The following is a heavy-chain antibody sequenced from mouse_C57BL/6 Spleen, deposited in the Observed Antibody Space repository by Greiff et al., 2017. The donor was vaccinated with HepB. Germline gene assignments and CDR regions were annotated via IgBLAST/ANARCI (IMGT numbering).Heavy chain of an antibody. V-gene: IGHV1-63*01. CDR1: GYTFTNYW. CDR3: ARGSYYYGSSSPWYFDV. Sequence: QVQLQQSGAELVRPGTSVKMSCKASGYTFTNYWIGWANQSPLHCLEWLAHLYPGGCYTNYTEKFKGKATLTADKSSSTAYMPFSSLTSEDSALYYCARGSYYYGSSSPWYFDVWGTGTTVTVSS. D-gene: IGHD1-1*01. CDR2: LYPGGCYT. J-gene: IGHJ1*03.